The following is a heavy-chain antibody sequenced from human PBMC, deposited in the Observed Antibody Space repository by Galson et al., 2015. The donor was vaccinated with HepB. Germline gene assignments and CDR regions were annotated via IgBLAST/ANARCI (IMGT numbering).Heavy chain of an antibody. J-gene: IGHJ4*02. CDR1: GASISNYY. Sequence: SETLSLTCTVSGASISNYYWTWIRQPPGKGLEWIGYIYYSGSTNYNPSLKSRVTMSVDTSKNQFSLKLSSVTAADAAVYYCARDQGAQAFDYWGQGTLVTVSS. D-gene: IGHD4/OR15-4a*01. CDR3: ARDQGAQAFDY. V-gene: IGHV4-59*12. CDR2: IYYSGST.